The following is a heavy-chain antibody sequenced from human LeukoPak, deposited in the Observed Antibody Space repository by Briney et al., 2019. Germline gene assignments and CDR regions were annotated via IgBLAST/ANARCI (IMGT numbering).Heavy chain of an antibody. CDR3: ATAAGSYYPYYFDY. V-gene: IGHV1-24*01. CDR2: FDPEDGET. D-gene: IGHD1-26*01. Sequence: GASVKVSCKASGYTFTGYYMHWVRQAPGKGLEWMGGFDPEDGETIYAQKFQGRVTMTEDTSTDTAYMELSSLRSEDTAVYYCATAAGSYYPYYFDYWGQGTLVTVSS. CDR1: GYTFTGYY. J-gene: IGHJ4*02.